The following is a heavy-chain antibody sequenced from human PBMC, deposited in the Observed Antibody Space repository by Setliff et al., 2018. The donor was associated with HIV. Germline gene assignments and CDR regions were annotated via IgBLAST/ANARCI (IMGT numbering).Heavy chain of an antibody. D-gene: IGHD3-22*01. Sequence: ASVKVSCKASGYTFTTYAIHWVRQAPGQRLEWMGWINTGNGNTKYSQEFQGRVTITRDASASTAYMELSSLRSEDTAVYYCARGGGGYYYVGAVDIWGQGTVVTV. CDR2: INTGNGNT. CDR1: GYTFTTYA. J-gene: IGHJ3*02. CDR3: ARGGGGYYYVGAVDI. V-gene: IGHV1-3*03.